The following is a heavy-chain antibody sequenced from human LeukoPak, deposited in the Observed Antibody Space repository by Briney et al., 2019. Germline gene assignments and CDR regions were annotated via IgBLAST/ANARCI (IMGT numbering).Heavy chain of an antibody. CDR1: GFTFDDYA. V-gene: IGHV3-9*01. CDR2: ISWNSGSI. Sequence: GGSLRLSCAASGFTFDDYAMHWVRQAPGKGLEWVSGISWNSGSIGYADSVKGRFTISRDNAKNSLYLQMNSLRAEDTALYYCAKAFYCSSTSCYSDWGQGTLVIVSS. D-gene: IGHD2-2*01. J-gene: IGHJ4*02. CDR3: AKAFYCSSTSCYSD.